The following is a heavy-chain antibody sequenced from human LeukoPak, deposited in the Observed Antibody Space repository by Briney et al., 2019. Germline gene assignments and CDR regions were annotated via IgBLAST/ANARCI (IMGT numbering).Heavy chain of an antibody. D-gene: IGHD4-17*01. J-gene: IGHJ4*02. CDR3: AILRYGDYDDFDY. Sequence: GGSLRLSCAASGFTFSSYAKSWVRQAPGKGLEWVSAISGSGGSTYYADSVKGRFTISRDNSKNTLYLQMNSLRAEDTTVYYCAILRYGDYDDFDYWGQGTLVTVSS. CDR1: GFTFSSYA. V-gene: IGHV3-23*01. CDR2: ISGSGGST.